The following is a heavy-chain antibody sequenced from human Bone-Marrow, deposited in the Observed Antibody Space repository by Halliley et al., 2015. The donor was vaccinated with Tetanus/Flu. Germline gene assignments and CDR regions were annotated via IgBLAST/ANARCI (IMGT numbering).Heavy chain of an antibody. CDR1: GFIFSSYW. CDR3: ARTSYSVYFFDY. J-gene: IGHJ4*02. V-gene: IGHV3-7*03. Sequence: SGFIFSSYWMGWVRQAPGKGLEWVANIRQDGNEIYYGDSARGRFTISRDNSKNTLYLQMDSLRAEDTAVYYCARTSYSVYFFDYWGQGTLVTVSS. D-gene: IGHD2-21*01. CDR2: IRQDGNEI.